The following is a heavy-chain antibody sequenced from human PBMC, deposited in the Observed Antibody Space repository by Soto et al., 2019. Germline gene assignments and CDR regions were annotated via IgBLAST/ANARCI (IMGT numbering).Heavy chain of an antibody. CDR3: RGGHCSGGRCYTPGFAS. CDR1: GASLSSSSYY. J-gene: IGHJ4*02. D-gene: IGHD2-15*01. CDR2: IFFTGNL. V-gene: IGHV4-39*01. Sequence: SETLRLTGTVSGASLSSSSYYGGWIRQPPGKGLAWGGSIFFTGNLYYNPSLKSRLTISVHTSRNQFSLLVNSVTAADTAVYYCRGGHCSGGRCYTPGFASSGLCPLVTVS.